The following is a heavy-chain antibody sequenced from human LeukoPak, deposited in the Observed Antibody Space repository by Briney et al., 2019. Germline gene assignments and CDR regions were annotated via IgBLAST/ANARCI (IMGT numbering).Heavy chain of an antibody. CDR3: ARGYDTTGYFSY. J-gene: IGHJ4*02. CDR2: IDTNTGNP. Sequence: ASVKVSCKASGYTFSNYTLNWVRQAPGKVFEWMGWIDTNTGNPTYAQGFIGRFVFSLDTSVTTAYLQISSLKAEDTAVYYCARGYDTTGYFSYWAQGTLVIVSS. V-gene: IGHV7-4-1*02. CDR1: GYTFSNYT. D-gene: IGHD3-22*01.